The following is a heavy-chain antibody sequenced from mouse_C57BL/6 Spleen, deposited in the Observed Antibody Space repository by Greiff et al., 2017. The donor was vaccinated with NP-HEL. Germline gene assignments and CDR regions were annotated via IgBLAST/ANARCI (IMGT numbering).Heavy chain of an antibody. J-gene: IGHJ2*01. Sequence: VQLQQSGAELVKPGASVKISCKASGYTFTSYWMHWVKQRPIQGLEWIGNIDPSDSETHYNQKFKDKATLTVDKSSSTAYMQLSSLTSEDSAVYYCASGTLYYFDYWGQGTTLTVSS. CDR2: IDPSDSET. CDR1: GYTFTSYW. D-gene: IGHD3-3*01. V-gene: IGHV1-52*01. CDR3: ASGTLYYFDY.